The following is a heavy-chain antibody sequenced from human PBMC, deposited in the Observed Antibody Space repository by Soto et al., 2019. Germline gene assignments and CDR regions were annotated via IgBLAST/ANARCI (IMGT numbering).Heavy chain of an antibody. CDR1: GYTFTSYY. V-gene: IGHV1-46*01. CDR2: INPSGGST. J-gene: IGHJ4*02. CDR3: ARDLTAADY. D-gene: IGHD2-21*02. Sequence: QVQLMQSGAEVKKPGASVTISCKASGYTFTSYYIHWVRQAPRQGLEWMAIINPSGGSTNYAQKFQGRVTVTRDTSTSTVSMELSSLSSEDTAVYYSARDLTAADYWGQGTLVTVSS.